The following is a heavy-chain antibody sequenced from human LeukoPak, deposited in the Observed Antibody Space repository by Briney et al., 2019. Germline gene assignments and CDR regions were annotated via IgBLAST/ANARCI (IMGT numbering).Heavy chain of an antibody. Sequence: ASVKVSCKASGGTFSSYAISWVRQAPGQGLEWMGRIIPILGIANYAQKFQGRVTITADKSTSTAYMELSSLRSEDTAVYYCARADYYDSSGYPAMFFFNYWGQGTLVTVSS. J-gene: IGHJ4*02. CDR2: IIPILGIA. CDR1: GGTFSSYA. V-gene: IGHV1-69*04. CDR3: ARADYYDSSGYPAMFFFNY. D-gene: IGHD3-22*01.